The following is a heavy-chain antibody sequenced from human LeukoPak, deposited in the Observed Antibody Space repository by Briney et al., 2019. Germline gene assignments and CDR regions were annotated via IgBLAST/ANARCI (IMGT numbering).Heavy chain of an antibody. D-gene: IGHD4-17*01. J-gene: IGHJ4*02. CDR3: ARVGWANGDYRNFDY. Sequence: GALRLSCAASGFTFSSYEMNWVRQAPGKGLEWVSYISSSGSTIYYADSVKGRFTISRDNAKNSLYLQMNSLRAEDTALYYCARVGWANGDYRNFDYWGQGTLVTVSS. V-gene: IGHV3-48*03. CDR1: GFTFSSYE. CDR2: ISSSGSTI.